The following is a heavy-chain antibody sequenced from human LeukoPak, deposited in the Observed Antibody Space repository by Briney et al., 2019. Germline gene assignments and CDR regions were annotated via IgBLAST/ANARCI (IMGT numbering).Heavy chain of an antibody. CDR2: ISSSSSYI. CDR1: GFTFSSYS. D-gene: IGHD2-21*02. J-gene: IGHJ3*02. Sequence: GGSLRLSCAASGFTFSSYSMNWVRQAPGKGLEWVSSISSSSSYIYYADSVKGRFTISRDNAKNSLYLQMNSLRAEDTAVYYCARVSHIVVVTAFDAFDIWGQGTMVTVSS. V-gene: IGHV3-21*01. CDR3: ARVSHIVVVTAFDAFDI.